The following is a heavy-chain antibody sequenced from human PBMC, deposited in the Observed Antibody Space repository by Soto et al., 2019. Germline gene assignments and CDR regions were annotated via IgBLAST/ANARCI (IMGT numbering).Heavy chain of an antibody. J-gene: IGHJ6*02. CDR3: ARGESIAARPTPTGPYYGMDV. V-gene: IGHV1-69*13. Sequence: SVKVSCKASGGTFSSYAISWVRQAPGQGLEWMGGIIPIFGTANYAQKFQGRVTITADESASTAYMELSSLRSEDTAVYYCARGESIAARPTPTGPYYGMDVWGQGTTVTVSS. CDR2: IIPIFGTA. CDR1: GGTFSSYA. D-gene: IGHD6-6*01.